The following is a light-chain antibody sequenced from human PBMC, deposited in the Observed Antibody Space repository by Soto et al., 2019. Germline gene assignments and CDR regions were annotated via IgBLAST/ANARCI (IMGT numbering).Light chain of an antibody. CDR1: QSVSSNS. CDR3: QQWFT. Sequence: IVLTQSPGTLSLSPCERATLSCRASQSVSSNSLAWFQLKPGQAPRLLIYGASSRATGIPDRFSGSGSGTDFTLTISRLEPEDVAVYYCQQWFTFGPGTKVDIK. V-gene: IGKV3-20*01. CDR2: GAS. J-gene: IGKJ3*01.